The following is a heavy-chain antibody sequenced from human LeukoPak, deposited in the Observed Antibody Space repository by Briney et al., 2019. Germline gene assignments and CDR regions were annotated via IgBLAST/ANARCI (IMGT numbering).Heavy chain of an antibody. CDR3: ARRAFSSGYYYFDY. Sequence: PSETLSLTCAVYGGSFSGYYWSWIRQPPGKGLGWIGYIYYSGSTNYNPSLKSRVTISVDTSKNQFSLKLSSVTAADTAVYYCARRAFSSGYYYFDYWGQGTLVTVSS. J-gene: IGHJ4*02. CDR2: IYYSGST. V-gene: IGHV4-59*08. D-gene: IGHD3-22*01. CDR1: GGSFSGYY.